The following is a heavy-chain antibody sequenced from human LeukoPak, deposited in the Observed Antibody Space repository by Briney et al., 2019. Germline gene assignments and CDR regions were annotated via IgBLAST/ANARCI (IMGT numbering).Heavy chain of an antibody. D-gene: IGHD6-19*01. CDR3: AKDADSSGWCDY. CDR1: GFTFSSYD. V-gene: IGHV3-23*01. J-gene: IGHJ4*02. CDR2: ISGSGGST. Sequence: AGGSLRLSCAASGFTFSSYDMSWVRQAPGKGLEWVSSISGSGGSTYYADSMKGRFTISRDNSKNTLYLQVNSLRAEDTAVYYCAKDADSSGWCDYWGQGTLVTVSS.